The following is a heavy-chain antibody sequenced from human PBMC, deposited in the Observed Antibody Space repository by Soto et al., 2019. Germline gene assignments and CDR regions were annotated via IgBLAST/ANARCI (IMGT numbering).Heavy chain of an antibody. CDR1: GFTFSSYA. Sequence: EVQLLESGGGLVQPGGSLRLSCAASGFTFSSYAMSWVRQAPGKGLEWVSAISGSGGSTYYADSVKGRFTISRDNSKNSLYLQMNSLRAEDTAVYYCAKGLGNYYYYMAVWGKGTTVTVSS. D-gene: IGHD3-16*01. V-gene: IGHV3-23*01. J-gene: IGHJ6*03. CDR2: ISGSGGST. CDR3: AKGLGNYYYYMAV.